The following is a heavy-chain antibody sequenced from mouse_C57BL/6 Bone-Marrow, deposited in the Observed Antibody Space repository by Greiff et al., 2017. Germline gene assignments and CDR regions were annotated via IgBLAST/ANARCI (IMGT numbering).Heavy chain of an antibody. CDR2: IDPENGDT. Sequence: VQLQQSGAELVRPGASVKLSCTASGFNIKDDYMHWVKQRPEQGLEWIGWIDPENGDTEYASKFQGKATITADTSSNTAYLQLSSLTSEDTAVYYCATFRNGYFWFADWGQGTLVTVSA. CDR1: GFNIKDDY. J-gene: IGHJ3*01. CDR3: ATFRNGYFWFAD. V-gene: IGHV14-4*01. D-gene: IGHD2-3*01.